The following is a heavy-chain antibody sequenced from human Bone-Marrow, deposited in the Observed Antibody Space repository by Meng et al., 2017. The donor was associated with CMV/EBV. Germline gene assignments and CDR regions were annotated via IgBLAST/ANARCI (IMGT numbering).Heavy chain of an antibody. CDR3: ARRGRLPYCSGGSCYSGLGVGFYFDY. Sequence: LRLSCTLSGGSISSSSYYWGWSRQPPGKGLEWIGSIYYSGNTYYNPSPKSRVTISVDTSKNQFSLKLSSVTAADTAVYYCARRGRLPYCSGGSCYSGLGVGFYFDYWGQGTLVTVSS. CDR2: IYYSGNT. J-gene: IGHJ4*02. D-gene: IGHD2-15*01. V-gene: IGHV4-39*07. CDR1: GGSISSSSYY.